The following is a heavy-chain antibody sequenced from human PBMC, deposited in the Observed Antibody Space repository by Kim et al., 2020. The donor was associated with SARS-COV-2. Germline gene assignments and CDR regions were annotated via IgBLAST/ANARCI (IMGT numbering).Heavy chain of an antibody. D-gene: IGHD6-13*01. CDR2: ISSSGSTI. V-gene: IGHV3-48*03. J-gene: IGHJ4*02. Sequence: GGSLRLSCAASGFTFSSYEMNWVRQAPGKGLEWVSYISSSGSTIYYADSVKGRFTISRDNAKNSLYLQMNSLRAEDTAVYYCATYSSSWYPLDYWGQGTLVTVSS. CDR1: GFTFSSYE. CDR3: ATYSSSWYPLDY.